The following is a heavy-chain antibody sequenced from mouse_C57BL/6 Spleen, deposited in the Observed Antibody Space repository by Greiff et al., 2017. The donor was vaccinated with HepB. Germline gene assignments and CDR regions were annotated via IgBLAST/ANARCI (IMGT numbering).Heavy chain of an antibody. CDR2: ISSGSSTI. V-gene: IGHV5-17*01. D-gene: IGHD1-1*01. CDR3: ARQGSHWYFDV. Sequence: EVQLVESGGGLVKPGGSLKLSCAASGFTFSDYGMHWVRQAPEKGLEWVAYISSGSSTIYYTDTVKGRVTISRDNAKNTLFLQMTSLRSEDTAMYYCARQGSHWYFDVWGTGTTVTVSS. CDR1: GFTFSDYG. J-gene: IGHJ1*03.